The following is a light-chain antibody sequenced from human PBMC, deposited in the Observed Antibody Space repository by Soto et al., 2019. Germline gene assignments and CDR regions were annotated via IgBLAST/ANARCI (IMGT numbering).Light chain of an antibody. CDR2: GAS. Sequence: IVVTQSPATLSVSPGARATLSCRASRSVSGNLAWYQQKPGQAPRLLVYGASTRATVIPARFSGSGSGTEFTLTISSLQSEDYAVYYCQQYNDWPQTFGQGTKV. CDR1: RSVSGN. V-gene: IGKV3-15*01. CDR3: QQYNDWPQT. J-gene: IGKJ1*01.